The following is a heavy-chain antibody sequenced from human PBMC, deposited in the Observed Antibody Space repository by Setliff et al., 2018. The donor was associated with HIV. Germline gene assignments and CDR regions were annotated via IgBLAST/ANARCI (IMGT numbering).Heavy chain of an antibody. CDR1: GDSIGSNTFY. CDR2: INHSGNT. Sequence: LSLTCSVYGDSIGSNTFYWGWLRQPPGKEPEWIGSINHSGNTYYYPSLKSRVTMSVDTSKNQFSLRLSSVTATDTAVYYCARHRASSSGFPLDFWGQGILVTVS. D-gene: IGHD6-6*01. CDR3: ARHRASSSGFPLDF. V-gene: IGHV4-39*01. J-gene: IGHJ4*02.